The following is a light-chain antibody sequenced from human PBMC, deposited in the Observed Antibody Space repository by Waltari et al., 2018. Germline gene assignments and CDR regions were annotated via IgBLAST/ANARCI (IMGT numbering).Light chain of an antibody. CDR2: GAS. CDR1: QSVSSN. CDR3: QQYNNWLWT. V-gene: IGKV3-15*01. J-gene: IGKJ1*01. Sequence: EIVMTQSPATLSVSPGERATLSCRASQSVSSNLAWYQQKPGQAPRLLIYGASTRATGIPARFSGSGSGTEFTHTISSLQSEDFVVYYCQQYNNWLWTFGQGTKVEIK.